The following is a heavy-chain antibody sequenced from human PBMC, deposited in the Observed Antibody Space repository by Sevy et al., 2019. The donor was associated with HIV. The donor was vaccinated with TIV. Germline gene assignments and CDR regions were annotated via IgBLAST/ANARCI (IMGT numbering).Heavy chain of an antibody. V-gene: IGHV6-1*01. CDR2: TYYGSKWYN. CDR1: GDSVSSNSAA. CDR3: ARVRGVAGNYYYYGMDV. Sequence: SQTLSLTCAISGDSVSSNSAAWNWIRQSPSRGLEWLGRTYYGSKWYNDYAVSVKSRITINPDTSKNQFSLQLNSVTPEDTAVYYCARVRGVAGNYYYYGMDVWGQGTTVTVSS. J-gene: IGHJ6*02. D-gene: IGHD6-19*01.